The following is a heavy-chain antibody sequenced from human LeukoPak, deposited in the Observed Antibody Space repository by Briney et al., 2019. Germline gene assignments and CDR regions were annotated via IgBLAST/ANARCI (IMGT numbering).Heavy chain of an antibody. J-gene: IGHJ4*02. CDR2: INGGGSNT. CDR3: AKDVLSSGWLYYFDY. Sequence: GGSLRLSCAASGFTFNTYVMSWVRQAPGKGLEWVSAINGGGSNTYYADSVKGRFTISRDNSKNMVYLQMNNLRAEDTAVYYCAKDVLSSGWLYYFDYWGQGTLVTVSS. V-gene: IGHV3-23*01. D-gene: IGHD6-19*01. CDR1: GFTFNTYV.